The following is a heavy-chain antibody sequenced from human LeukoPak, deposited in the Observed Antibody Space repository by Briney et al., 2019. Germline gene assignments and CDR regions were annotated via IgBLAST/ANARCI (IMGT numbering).Heavy chain of an antibody. CDR1: GFTFSSYA. Sequence: GGSLRLSCAAYGFTFSSYAMSWVRQAPGKGLEWVSAISGSGGSTYYADSVKGRFTISRDNSKNTLYLQMNSLRAEDTAVYYCAKDRGYSYGCFDYWGQGTLVTVSS. J-gene: IGHJ4*02. CDR3: AKDRGYSYGCFDY. V-gene: IGHV3-23*01. D-gene: IGHD5-18*01. CDR2: ISGSGGST.